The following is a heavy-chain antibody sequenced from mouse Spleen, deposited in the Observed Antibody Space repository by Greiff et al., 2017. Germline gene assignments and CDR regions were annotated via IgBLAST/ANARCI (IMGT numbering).Heavy chain of an antibody. CDR2: ILPGSGST. CDR1: GYTFSSYW. V-gene: IGHV1-9*01. CDR3: ETGGVAY. Sequence: VQLQQSGAELMKPGASVKISCKATGYTFSSYWIEWVKQRPGHGLEWIGEILPGSGSTNYNEKFKGKATLTVDKSSSTAYMQLNRLTSEDCGVYYCETGGVAYWGQGTLVNVSA. J-gene: IGHJ3*01.